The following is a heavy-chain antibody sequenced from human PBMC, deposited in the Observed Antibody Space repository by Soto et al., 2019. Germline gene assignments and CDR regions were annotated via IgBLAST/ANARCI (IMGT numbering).Heavy chain of an antibody. CDR2: INTYNGNT. V-gene: IGHV1-18*01. CDR3: AMVDVYVTPSPQDV. CDR1: GYTFTRYG. J-gene: IGHJ6*02. Sequence: QVQLVQSGAEVQKPVASVKVSCKASGYTFTRYGIGWARQAPGQGLEWMGWINTYNGNTNYAQNVQGRVTLTTDTSTSTAYMELRSLRSNDTAIYYCAMVDVYVTPSPQDVWGQGTTVIVSS. D-gene: IGHD3-16*01.